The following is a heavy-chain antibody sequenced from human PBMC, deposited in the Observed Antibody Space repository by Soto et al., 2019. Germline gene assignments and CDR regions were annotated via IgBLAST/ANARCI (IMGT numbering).Heavy chain of an antibody. D-gene: IGHD4-17*01. J-gene: IGHJ4*02. Sequence: GSLRHSCAASGFTFINYAMHWVRQAPGKGLEWVAVISYDGSNKYYADSVKGRFTISRDNSKNTMYLQMNSLSAEDTAVYHCARDQVKGTMTILWGQGTLVTVSS. V-gene: IGHV3-30-3*01. CDR2: ISYDGSNK. CDR1: GFTFINYA. CDR3: ARDQVKGTMTIL.